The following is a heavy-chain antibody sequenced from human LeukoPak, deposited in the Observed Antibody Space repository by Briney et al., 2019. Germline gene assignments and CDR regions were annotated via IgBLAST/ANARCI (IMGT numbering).Heavy chain of an antibody. CDR3: AAPASYGSGSYYNVY. CDR2: IVVGSGNT. Sequence: ASVKVSCKASGFTFTSSAMQWVRQARGQRLEWIGWIVVGSGNTNYAQKFQERVTITRDMSTSTAYMELSSLRSEDTPVYYCAAPASYGSGSYYNVYWGQGTLVTVSS. V-gene: IGHV1-58*02. CDR1: GFTFTSSA. D-gene: IGHD3-10*01. J-gene: IGHJ4*02.